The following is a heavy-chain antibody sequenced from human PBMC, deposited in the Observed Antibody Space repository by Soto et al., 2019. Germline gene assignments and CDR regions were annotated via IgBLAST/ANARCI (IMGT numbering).Heavy chain of an antibody. Sequence: QPGGSLRLSCEASGFTFSSYGMHWVRQAPGKGLEWVAVISYDGSNKYYADSIEGRFTISRDNSKNTLYLQMNSLRAEDTSVYYYAKEGGLSGSYYISSSSYFDNWGQETLVTVSS. CDR2: ISYDGSNK. CDR3: AKEGGLSGSYYISSSSYFDN. J-gene: IGHJ4*02. CDR1: GFTFSSYG. V-gene: IGHV3-30*18. D-gene: IGHD1-26*01.